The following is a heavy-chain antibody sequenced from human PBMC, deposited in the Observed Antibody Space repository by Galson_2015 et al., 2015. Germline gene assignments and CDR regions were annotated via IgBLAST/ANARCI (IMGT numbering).Heavy chain of an antibody. D-gene: IGHD6-19*01. CDR1: GFTFSSYA. V-gene: IGHV3-30-3*01. CDR2: ISYDGSNK. J-gene: IGHJ4*02. Sequence: SLRLSCAASGFTFSSYAMHWVRQAPGKGLEWVAVISYDGSNKYYADSVKGRFTISRDNSKNTLYLQMNSLRAEDTAVYYCARGWYSSGWYGSSLDYWGQGTLVTVSS. CDR3: ARGWYSSGWYGSSLDY.